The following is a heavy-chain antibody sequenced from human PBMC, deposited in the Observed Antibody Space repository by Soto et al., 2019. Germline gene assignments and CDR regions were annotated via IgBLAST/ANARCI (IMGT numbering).Heavy chain of an antibody. D-gene: IGHD6-19*01. CDR2: ISSDGTTT. CDR1: GFTFSNYY. J-gene: IGHJ1*01. V-gene: IGHV3-74*01. Sequence: PGGSLRLSCAASGFTFSNYYMHWVRQAPGKGPVWVSRISSDGTTTTYADSVKGRFTISRDNAKNTLYLQVNSLRAEDTAVYYCAKGVPGIAVAGTGYFQHWGQGTLVTVSS. CDR3: AKGVPGIAVAGTGYFQH.